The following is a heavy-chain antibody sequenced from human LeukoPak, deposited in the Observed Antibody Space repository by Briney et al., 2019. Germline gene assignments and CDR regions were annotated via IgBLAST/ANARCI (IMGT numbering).Heavy chain of an antibody. D-gene: IGHD4-23*01. CDR2: IYYSGST. V-gene: IGHV4-59*01. CDR1: GGSISTYY. CDR3: ARDTGTVVDY. J-gene: IGHJ4*02. Sequence: SSETLSLTCTVSGGSISTYYWSRIRQPPGKGLEWIGYIYYSGSTNYNPSLKSRVTTSVDTSKNQFSLKLSSVTAADTAVYYCARDTGTVVDYWGQGTLVTVSS.